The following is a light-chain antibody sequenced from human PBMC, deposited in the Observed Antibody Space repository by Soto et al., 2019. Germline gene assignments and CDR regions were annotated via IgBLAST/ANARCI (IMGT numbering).Light chain of an antibody. J-gene: IGKJ4*01. Sequence: DIQLTQSPSFLSASVRDKVTITCRASQDIGTSLAWYQQRPGKAPKVLITAASTSQSEVPPRFSGSGSVTEFTLTISSLQPEDVATYYCQQLNTYPLTFGGGTTVEI. CDR3: QQLNTYPLT. V-gene: IGKV1-9*01. CDR1: QDIGTS. CDR2: AAS.